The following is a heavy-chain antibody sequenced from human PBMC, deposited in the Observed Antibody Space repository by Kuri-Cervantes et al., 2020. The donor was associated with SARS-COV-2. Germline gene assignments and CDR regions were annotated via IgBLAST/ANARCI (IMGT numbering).Heavy chain of an antibody. CDR1: GFTFSSNA. Sequence: GESLKISCAAPGFTFSSNAMSWVRQAPGKGLEWVSGLSGSGVSTYYAESVKGRFTISRDNSKNTLYLQMNSLRAEDTAVYYCAKDWDSRGYYLFDHWGQGTLVTVSS. CDR2: LSGSGVST. CDR3: AKDWDSRGYYLFDH. J-gene: IGHJ4*02. V-gene: IGHV3-23*01. D-gene: IGHD3-22*01.